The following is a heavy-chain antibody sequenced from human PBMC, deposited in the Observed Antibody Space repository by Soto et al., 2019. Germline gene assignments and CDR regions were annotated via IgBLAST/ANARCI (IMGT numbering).Heavy chain of an antibody. V-gene: IGHV3-49*04. CDR1: GFTFGSYA. CDR2: IRSEANGGTT. D-gene: IGHD3-22*01. Sequence: GGTLRLSCAGSGFTFGSYALSWVRQAPGKGLEWVGVIRSEANGGTTDYAASVKGRITISRDDSKSIAYMEINSLQTEDTAVYYCTRYYYESSGYYVYWGQGALVTFSS. CDR3: TRYYYESSGYYVY. J-gene: IGHJ4*02.